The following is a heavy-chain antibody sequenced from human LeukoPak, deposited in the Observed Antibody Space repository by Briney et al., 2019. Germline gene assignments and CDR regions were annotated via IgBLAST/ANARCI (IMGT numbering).Heavy chain of an antibody. CDR2: IYYSGST. CDR3: ARGGLISLANTPLGAFDI. V-gene: IGHV4-59*12. CDR1: GGSITGYY. J-gene: IGHJ3*02. Sequence: SETLSLTCSVSGGSITGYYWSWIRQPPGKGLEWIGYIYYSGSTNYNPSLKSRVTISIDTSKNQFSLQLNSVTPEDTAMYYCARGGLISLANTPLGAFDIWGQGTMVSVSS. D-gene: IGHD3/OR15-3a*01.